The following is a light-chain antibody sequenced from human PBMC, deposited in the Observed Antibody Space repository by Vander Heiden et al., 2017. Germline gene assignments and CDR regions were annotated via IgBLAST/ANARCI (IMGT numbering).Light chain of an antibody. V-gene: IGKV3-20*01. CDR2: GAS. Sequence: EVVLTQSPGTLSLSPGERATLSSRARQSVSSSYLAWYQQKPGQAPRLLIYGASSRATGIPDRFSGSGSGTDFTLTISRLEPEDFAVYYGQQEGSSRFTFGHGTKVDIK. J-gene: IGKJ3*01. CDR3: QQEGSSRFT. CDR1: QSVSSSY.